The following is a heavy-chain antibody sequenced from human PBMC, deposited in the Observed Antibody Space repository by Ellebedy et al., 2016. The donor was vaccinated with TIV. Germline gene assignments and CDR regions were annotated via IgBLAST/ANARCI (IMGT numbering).Heavy chain of an antibody. Sequence: GESLKISCAASGFTFSSYWMHWVRQAPGKWLVWVSRINSDGSSTSYADSVKGRFTISRDNSKNTLYLQMNSLRAEDTAVYYCARDRDYGDYEFDYWGQGTLVTVSS. V-gene: IGHV3-74*01. J-gene: IGHJ4*02. D-gene: IGHD4-17*01. CDR2: INSDGSST. CDR3: ARDRDYGDYEFDY. CDR1: GFTFSSYW.